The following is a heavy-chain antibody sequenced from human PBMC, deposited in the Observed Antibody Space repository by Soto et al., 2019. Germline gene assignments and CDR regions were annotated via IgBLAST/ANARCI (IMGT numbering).Heavy chain of an antibody. CDR2: ISSSSSYI. V-gene: IGHV3-21*01. J-gene: IGHJ4*02. D-gene: IGHD5-18*01. CDR3: ARDLRYSYGVFDY. Sequence: GGSLRLSCAASGFTFSSYSMNWVRQAPGKGLEWVSSISSSSSYIYYADSVKGRFTISRDNAKNSLYLQMNSLRAEDTAVYYCARDLRYSYGVFDYWGQGTLVTVSS. CDR1: GFTFSSYS.